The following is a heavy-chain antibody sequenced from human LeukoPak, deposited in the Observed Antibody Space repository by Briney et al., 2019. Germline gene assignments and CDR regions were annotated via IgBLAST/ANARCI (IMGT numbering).Heavy chain of an antibody. CDR2: MNPNSGGT. Sequence: ASVKVSCKTSGYTFTAYYIHWLRQAPGQGLEWMGLMNPNSGGTKYAQTFQGRVTLTRDTSISTAYLELSSLTSDDTAVYFCARQGSNSSGWYTVDDWGQGTLVTVSS. D-gene: IGHD6-19*01. J-gene: IGHJ4*02. CDR3: ARQGSNSSGWYTVDD. CDR1: GYTFTAYY. V-gene: IGHV1-2*02.